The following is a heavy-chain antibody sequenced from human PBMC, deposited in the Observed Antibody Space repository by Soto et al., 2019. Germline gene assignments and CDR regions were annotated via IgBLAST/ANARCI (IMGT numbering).Heavy chain of an antibody. CDR3: AKNWDTTFSSSSH. CDR1: GFTFSTYA. V-gene: IGHV3-23*01. J-gene: IGHJ4*02. CDR2: ISGGGGST. Sequence: EVQLLESGGGLAQPGGSLRLSCAASGFTFSTYAMTWVRQAPGKGLEWVSAISGGGGSTYYADSVKGRFTISRDSSQNTVFLQMNSLRAEDTAVYYCAKNWDTTFSSSSHWGQGTLVTVSS. D-gene: IGHD6-6*01.